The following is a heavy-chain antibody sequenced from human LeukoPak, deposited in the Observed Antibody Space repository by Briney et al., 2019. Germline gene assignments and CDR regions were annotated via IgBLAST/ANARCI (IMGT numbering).Heavy chain of an antibody. J-gene: IGHJ4*02. CDR3: ARGSYGDLF. D-gene: IGHD4-17*01. V-gene: IGHV3-30-3*01. CDR1: GFTFSTYA. CDR2: ISYDESQK. Sequence: PGRSLRLSCAASGFTFSTYAMHWVRQAPGKGLEWVAVISYDESQKYHADSVKGRFTISRDNSKNTLYLKMNSLRAEDSAVYYCARGSYGDLFWGQGTLVTVSS.